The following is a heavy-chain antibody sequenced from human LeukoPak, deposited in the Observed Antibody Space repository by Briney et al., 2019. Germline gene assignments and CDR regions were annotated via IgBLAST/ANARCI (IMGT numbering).Heavy chain of an antibody. CDR2: IYHSGST. CDR3: ARVAVAGREYFQH. Sequence: SETLSLTCAVSGYSISSGYYWGWIRQPPGKGLEWIGSIYHSGSTYYNPSLKSRVTISVDTSKNQFSLKLSSVTAADTAVYYCARVAVAGREYFQHWGQGTLVTVSP. D-gene: IGHD6-13*01. V-gene: IGHV4-38-2*01. CDR1: GYSISSGYY. J-gene: IGHJ1*01.